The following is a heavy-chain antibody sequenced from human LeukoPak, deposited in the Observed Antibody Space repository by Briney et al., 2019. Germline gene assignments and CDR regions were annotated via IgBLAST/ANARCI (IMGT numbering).Heavy chain of an antibody. CDR1: GFTFSGYG. V-gene: IGHV3-23*01. J-gene: IGHJ4*02. Sequence: PGGTLRLSCAASGFTFSGYGMSWVRQAPGKGLEWVSAISGSGANTYYADSVKGRFTISRDNSKNTLYLQMNSLRAEDTALYYCARDTYCSGGSCSEAFDYWGQGTLVTVSS. D-gene: IGHD2-15*01. CDR2: ISGSGANT. CDR3: ARDTYCSGGSCSEAFDY.